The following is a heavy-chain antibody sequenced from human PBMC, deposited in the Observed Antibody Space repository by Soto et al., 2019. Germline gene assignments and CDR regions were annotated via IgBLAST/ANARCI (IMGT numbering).Heavy chain of an antibody. CDR2: ISGSGGTT. CDR1: GFTFSRSA. V-gene: IGHV3-23*01. D-gene: IGHD6-13*01. J-gene: IGHJ4*02. CDR3: AMGLAAAGPFDY. Sequence: EVQLLGSGGGLVQPGGSLRLSCAASGFTFSRSAMSWVRQAPGKGLELVSAISGSGGTTYYADSVKGRFTISRDNSRNTLYLLLNSLRAEDTAVYYCAMGLAAAGPFDYWGQGTLVTVSS.